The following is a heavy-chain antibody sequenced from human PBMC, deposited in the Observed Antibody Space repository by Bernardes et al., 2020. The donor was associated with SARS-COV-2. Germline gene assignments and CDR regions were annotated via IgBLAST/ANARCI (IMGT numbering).Heavy chain of an antibody. CDR1: GFSLSTSGVG. CDR2: IYWNDDK. D-gene: IGHD6-13*01. Sequence: GPTLVKPTQTLTLTCTFSGFSLSTSGVGVGWTRQPPGKALEWLALIYWNDDKRYSPSLKNRLTITKDTSKNQVVLTITNMDPVDSATYYCAHRPECINSSCYGGRWYYGGQGTLIAVSS. CDR3: AHRPECINSSCYGGRWYY. J-gene: IGHJ4*02. V-gene: IGHV2-5*01.